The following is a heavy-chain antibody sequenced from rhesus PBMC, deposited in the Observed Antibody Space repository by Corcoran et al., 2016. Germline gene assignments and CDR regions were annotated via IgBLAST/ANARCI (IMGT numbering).Heavy chain of an antibody. J-gene: IGHJ4*01. Sequence: EVQLVESGGGLVQPGGSLRLSCAASGFTFSDHYMYWVRQAPGKGLEWVGFIRSKAYGGRAEFAASVKGRFTISRDDSKSIAYLQMNSLKTEDTAVYYCTTHLQRYSGYRSDYWGQGVLVTVSS. CDR2: IRSKAYGGRA. D-gene: IGHD5-24*01. CDR3: TTHLQRYSGYRSDY. CDR1: GFTFSDHY. V-gene: IGHV3-184*01.